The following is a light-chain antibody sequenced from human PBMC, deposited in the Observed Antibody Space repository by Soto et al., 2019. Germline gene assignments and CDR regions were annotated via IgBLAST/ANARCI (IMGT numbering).Light chain of an antibody. CDR3: QQRSNWTWT. CDR2: DAS. V-gene: IGKV3-11*01. Sequence: EIVLTQSPATLSLSPGERATLSCRASQSVSSYLAWYQQKPGQAPRLLIYDASDRATGIPARFSGSGSGTDFNLTISSLEPEDFAVYYCQQRSNWTWTFGQGTKVDIK. J-gene: IGKJ1*01. CDR1: QSVSSY.